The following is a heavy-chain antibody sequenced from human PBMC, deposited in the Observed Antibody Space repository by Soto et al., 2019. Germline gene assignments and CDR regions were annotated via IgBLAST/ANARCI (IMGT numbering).Heavy chain of an antibody. Sequence: QVQLQESGPGLVKPSETLSLTCTVSGGSISSYYWSWIRQPPGKGLEWIGYIYYSGSTNYNPSLTSPVTISVDTSKNQFSLKLSSVTAADTAVYYCARGGAVGIAAAGRYNWFDPWGQGTLVTVSS. V-gene: IGHV4-59*01. CDR3: ARGGAVGIAAAGRYNWFDP. CDR2: IYYSGST. J-gene: IGHJ5*02. D-gene: IGHD6-13*01. CDR1: GGSISSYY.